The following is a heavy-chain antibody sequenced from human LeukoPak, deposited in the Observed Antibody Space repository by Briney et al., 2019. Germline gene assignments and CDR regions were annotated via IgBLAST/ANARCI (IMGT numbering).Heavy chain of an antibody. Sequence: ASVKVSCKASGYTFTSYGITWVRQAPGQGLEWMGWINAYNGNTNYAQKVQGRVTMTTDTSTCTVYMELRSLRSDDTAVYYCARFVGGYYYYFDYWGQGTLITVSS. V-gene: IGHV1-18*01. J-gene: IGHJ4*02. CDR2: INAYNGNT. CDR3: ARFVGGYYYYFDY. D-gene: IGHD3-3*01. CDR1: GYTFTSYG.